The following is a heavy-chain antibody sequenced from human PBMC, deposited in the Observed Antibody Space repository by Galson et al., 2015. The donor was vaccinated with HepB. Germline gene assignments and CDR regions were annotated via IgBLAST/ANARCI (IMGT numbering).Heavy chain of an antibody. CDR1: GGTFSSNA. Sequence: SVKVSCKASGGTFSSNAISWVLQAPGQGLEWMGGIIPIFGVTNYAQKFQGRVSITADESTYTAYMELSSLRSEDTAVYYCARGPPHRNGWPLWGQGTLVPVSA. J-gene: IGHJ4*02. V-gene: IGHV1-69*13. D-gene: IGHD1-14*01. CDR3: ARGPPHRNGWPL. CDR2: IIPIFGVT.